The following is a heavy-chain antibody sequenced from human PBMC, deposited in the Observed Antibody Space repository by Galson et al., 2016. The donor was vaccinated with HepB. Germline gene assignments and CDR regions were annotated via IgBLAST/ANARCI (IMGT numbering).Heavy chain of an antibody. D-gene: IGHD3-22*01. CDR1: GGSISSGGYC. Sequence: TLSLTCTVSGGSISSGGYCWSWIRQHPGKGLEWIGYIYNSGSTYYNPSLKSRVTISIDTSKNQFSLKLSSVTAADTAVYYCARSAYDISGYFPFDYWGQGTLVTVSS. J-gene: IGHJ4*02. CDR3: ARSAYDISGYFPFDY. V-gene: IGHV4-31*03. CDR2: IYNSGST.